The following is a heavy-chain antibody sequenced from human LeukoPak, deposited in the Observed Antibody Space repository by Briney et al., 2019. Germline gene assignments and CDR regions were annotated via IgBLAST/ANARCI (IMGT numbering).Heavy chain of an antibody. J-gene: IGHJ4*02. CDR1: GGSISSYY. CDR2: IYYSGST. D-gene: IGHD3-3*01. Sequence: SETLSLTCTVSGGSISSYYWSWIRQPPGKGLEWIGYIYYSGSTNYNPSLKSRVTISVDTSKNQFSLKLSSVTAADTAVYYCARDPYYDFWSGYYRCYFDYWGQGTLVTVSS. CDR3: ARDPYYDFWSGYYRCYFDY. V-gene: IGHV4-59*12.